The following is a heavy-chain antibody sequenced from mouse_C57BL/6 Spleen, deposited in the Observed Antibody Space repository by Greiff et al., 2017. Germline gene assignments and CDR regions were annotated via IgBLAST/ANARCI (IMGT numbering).Heavy chain of an antibody. CDR1: GFTFSDYY. Sequence: EVHLVESEGGLVQPGSSMKLSCPASGFTFSDYYMAWVRQVPEKGLEWVANINYDGSSTYYLDSLKSRFIISRDNAKNILYLQMSSLKSEDTATYYCARTDYYGSSYFDVWGTGTTVTVSS. CDR3: ARTDYYGSSYFDV. D-gene: IGHD1-1*01. V-gene: IGHV5-16*01. CDR2: INYDGSST. J-gene: IGHJ1*03.